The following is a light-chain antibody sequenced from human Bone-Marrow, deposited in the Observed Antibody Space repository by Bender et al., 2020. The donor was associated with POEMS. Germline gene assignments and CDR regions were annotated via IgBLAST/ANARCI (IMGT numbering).Light chain of an antibody. V-gene: IGLV1-44*01. CDR2: SSH. CDR3: AVWDDSLNGWV. J-gene: IGLJ3*02. CDR1: SSNIGAHA. Sequence: QSVLTQPPSASGTPGQRVTISCSRGSSNIGAHAVNWYQHLPGTAPKLLIYSSHRRPSEVPDRFSGSRSGTSASLAISGLQSEDEGDYYWAVWDDSLNGWVFGGGTKLTVL.